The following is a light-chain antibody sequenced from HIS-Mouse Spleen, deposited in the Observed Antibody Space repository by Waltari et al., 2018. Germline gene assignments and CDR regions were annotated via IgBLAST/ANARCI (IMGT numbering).Light chain of an antibody. J-gene: IGLJ1*01. V-gene: IGLV2-8*01. Sequence: QSALTQPPSASGSPGQSVTISCTGTSSDVGGYNYVSWYQQHPGKAPKLMIYEVSKRPSGVPHRFSGSKSGNTGSLTVSGLQAEDEADYYCSSYAGSNNSLYVFGTGTKVTVL. CDR2: EVS. CDR3: SSYAGSNNSLYV. CDR1: SSDVGGYNY.